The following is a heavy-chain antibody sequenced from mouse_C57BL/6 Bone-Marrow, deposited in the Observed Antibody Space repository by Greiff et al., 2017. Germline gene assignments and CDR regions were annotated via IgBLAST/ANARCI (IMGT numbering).Heavy chain of an antibody. Sequence: VQLQQSVAELVRPGASVKLSCTASGFNIHNTYMHWVKQRPEQGLEWIGRIDPANGNTKYAPKFQCKATITADTSSNTAYLQLSIQTSDDTAIYYCASDYYAMDYWGQGTSVTVSS. CDR1: GFNIHNTY. V-gene: IGHV14-3*01. CDR2: IDPANGNT. CDR3: ASDYYAMDY. J-gene: IGHJ4*01.